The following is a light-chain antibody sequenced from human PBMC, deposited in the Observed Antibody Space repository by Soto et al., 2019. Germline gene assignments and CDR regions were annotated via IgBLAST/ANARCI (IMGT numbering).Light chain of an antibody. V-gene: IGKV4-1*01. Sequence: DIVMTQSPDSLAVSLGERATINCKSSQSVLYSSNNKNNLAWYQQKPGQPPKLLIYWASTRGSGVPDRFSGSGSGTDVTLTISSLQAEDVAVYYCEQYYTTPYTFGQGTKLEIK. J-gene: IGKJ2*01. CDR2: WAS. CDR1: QSVLYSSNNKNN. CDR3: EQYYTTPYT.